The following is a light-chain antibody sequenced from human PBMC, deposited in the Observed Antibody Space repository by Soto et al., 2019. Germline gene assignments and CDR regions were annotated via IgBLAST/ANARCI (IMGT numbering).Light chain of an antibody. Sequence: EIVLPQSPATLSVPTGETVTLSCRASQSVSINLSWYQQKPGQAPRLLFDGASTRATGIPARFSGSGSGTEFTLTISCLQSEDFAVYYCQRYNNWPWTFGQGAKVDI. V-gene: IGKV3-15*01. CDR2: GAS. CDR3: QRYNNWPWT. CDR1: QSVSIN. J-gene: IGKJ1*01.